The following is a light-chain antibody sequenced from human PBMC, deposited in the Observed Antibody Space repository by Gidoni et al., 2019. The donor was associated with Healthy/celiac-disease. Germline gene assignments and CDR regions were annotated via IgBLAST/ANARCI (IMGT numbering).Light chain of an antibody. V-gene: IGKV1-5*01. Sequence: DIQMTQSPSTLSASVGDRVTIPCRASQSISSWLAWYQQKPGKAPKLLIYDASSLESGVPSRCSGSGSGTEFTLTISSLQPDDFATYYCQQYNSYSRYTFXQXTKLEIK. CDR1: QSISSW. CDR3: QQYNSYSRYT. J-gene: IGKJ2*01. CDR2: DAS.